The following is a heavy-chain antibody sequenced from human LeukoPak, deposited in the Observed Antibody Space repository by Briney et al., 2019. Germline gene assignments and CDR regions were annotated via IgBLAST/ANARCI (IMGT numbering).Heavy chain of an antibody. V-gene: IGHV4-31*03. CDR3: ARALVVPATNWFDP. D-gene: IGHD2-2*01. CDR1: GGSISSGGYY. Sequence: SQTLSLTCTVSGGSISSGGYYWSWIRHHPGKGLEWIGYIYYSGSTYYNPSLKTRVTISVDTSKNQFSLNLSSVTAADTAVYYCARALVVPATNWFDPWGQGTLVTVSS. CDR2: IYYSGST. J-gene: IGHJ5*02.